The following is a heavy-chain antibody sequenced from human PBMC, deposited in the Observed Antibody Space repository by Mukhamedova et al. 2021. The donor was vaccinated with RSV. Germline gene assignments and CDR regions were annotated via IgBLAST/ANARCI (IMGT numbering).Heavy chain of an antibody. J-gene: IGHJ2*01. CDR3: VRGTNWYFDL. V-gene: IGHV4-59*09. Sequence: LGYMYYSGNSDYHPSLESRVTISIDSSNNQISLHLTSVTAADTAVYYCVRGTNWYFDLWGRCTLVTVSS. CDR2: MYYSGNS.